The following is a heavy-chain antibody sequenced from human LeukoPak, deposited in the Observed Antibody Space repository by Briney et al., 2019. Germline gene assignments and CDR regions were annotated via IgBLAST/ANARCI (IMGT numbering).Heavy chain of an antibody. D-gene: IGHD2-21*01. Sequence: KPSETLSLTCTVSGGSISSHYWSWIRQPPGKGLEWIGYIYYSGSTNYNPSLKSRVTISVDTSKNQFSLKLSSVTAADTAVYYCARVPNTYCGGECRPMYAFDIWGQGTMVTVSS. CDR2: IYYSGST. J-gene: IGHJ3*02. CDR3: ARVPNTYCGGECRPMYAFDI. V-gene: IGHV4-59*11. CDR1: GGSISSHY.